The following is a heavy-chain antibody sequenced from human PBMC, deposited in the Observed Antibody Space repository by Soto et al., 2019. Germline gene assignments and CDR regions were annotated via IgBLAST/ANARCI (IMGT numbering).Heavy chain of an antibody. J-gene: IGHJ4*02. D-gene: IGHD3-10*01. Sequence: GGSLRLSCAASGFTFSSYGMHWVRQAPGKGLEWVAVISYDGSNKYYADSVKGRFTISRDNSKNTLYLQMNSLRAEDTAVYYCAKSMVRGVNNPADGQFDYWGQGTLVTVSS. CDR1: GFTFSSYG. CDR2: ISYDGSNK. V-gene: IGHV3-30*18. CDR3: AKSMVRGVNNPADGQFDY.